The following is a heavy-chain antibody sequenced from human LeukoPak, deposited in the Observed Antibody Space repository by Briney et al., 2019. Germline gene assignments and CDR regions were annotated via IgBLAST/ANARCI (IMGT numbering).Heavy chain of an antibody. Sequence: SETLSLTCAVYGGSFSGYYWGWIRQPPGKGLEWIGEINHSGSTNYNPSLKSRVTISVDTSKNQFSLKLSSVTAADTAVYYCARDKGTYYYGYNWFDPWGQGTLVTVSS. D-gene: IGHD3-10*01. J-gene: IGHJ5*02. CDR3: ARDKGTYYYGYNWFDP. CDR2: INHSGST. CDR1: GGSFSGYY. V-gene: IGHV4-34*01.